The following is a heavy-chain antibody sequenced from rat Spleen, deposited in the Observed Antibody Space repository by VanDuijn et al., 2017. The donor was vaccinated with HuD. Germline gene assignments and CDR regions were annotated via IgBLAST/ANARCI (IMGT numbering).Heavy chain of an antibody. Sequence: EVQLVESNGGLVQPGRSLKLSCAASGFTFSDYNMAWVRQAPKKGLEWVAAITHDGTGTYYRDSVKGRFTISRDNAKTTLYLQMDSLRSEDTATYYCARPSFGYPFAYWGQGTLVTVSS. J-gene: IGHJ3*01. CDR1: GFTFSDYN. D-gene: IGHD1-7*01. CDR2: ITHDGTGT. V-gene: IGHV5-7*01. CDR3: ARPSFGYPFAY.